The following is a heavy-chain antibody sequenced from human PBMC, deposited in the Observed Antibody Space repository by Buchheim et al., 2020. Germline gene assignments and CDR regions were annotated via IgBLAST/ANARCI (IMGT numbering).Heavy chain of an antibody. Sequence: QVQLQESGPGLVKPSETLSLTCTVSGGSISSYYWSWIRQPPGKGLEWIGYIYYSGSTNYHPSLQSRVTISVDTSKNQFSLKLSSVTASDTAVYYCARVDLNCFDYWGQGTL. CDR1: GGSISSYY. V-gene: IGHV4-59*01. J-gene: IGHJ4*02. D-gene: IGHD3/OR15-3a*01. CDR3: ARVDLNCFDY. CDR2: IYYSGST.